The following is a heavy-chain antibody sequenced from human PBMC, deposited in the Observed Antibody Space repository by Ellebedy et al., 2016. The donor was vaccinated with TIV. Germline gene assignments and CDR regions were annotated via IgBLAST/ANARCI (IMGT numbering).Heavy chain of an antibody. CDR3: TRTQTSYYFDY. J-gene: IGHJ4*02. V-gene: IGHV3-74*01. CDR1: GFTFSYYW. CDR2: VNGGCVST. Sequence: PGGSLRLSCEASGFTFSYYWMHWVRQAPGKGLVWVSRVNGGCVSTSYSDSVKGRFTISRDNAKKTLNLQINSLRAEDTAVYYCTRTQTSYYFDYWGQGALVTVSS.